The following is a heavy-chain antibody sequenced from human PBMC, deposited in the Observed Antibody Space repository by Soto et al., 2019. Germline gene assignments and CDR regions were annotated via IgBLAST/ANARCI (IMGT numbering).Heavy chain of an antibody. CDR1: GFTFSSYG. CDR2: ISYDGSNK. V-gene: IGHV3-30*18. CDR3: AKEWDYYGSGSYLPHFDY. Sequence: GGSLRLSCAASGFTFSSYGMHWVRQAPGKGLEWVAVISYDGSNKYYADSVKGRFTISRDNSKNTLYLQMNSLRAEDTAVYYCAKEWDYYGSGSYLPHFDYWGQGTLVTVSS. D-gene: IGHD3-10*01. J-gene: IGHJ4*02.